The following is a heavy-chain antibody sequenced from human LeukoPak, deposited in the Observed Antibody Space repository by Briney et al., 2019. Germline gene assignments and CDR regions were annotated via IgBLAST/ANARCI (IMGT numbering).Heavy chain of an antibody. V-gene: IGHV3-48*03. Sequence: GGSLRLSCAASGHTFISYEMNWVRQAPGKGLEWVSYISSSGSTIYYADSVKGRFTISRDNAKNSLYLQMNSLRADDTAVYYCARRYSSSWYSCDYWGQGTLVTVSS. CDR3: ARRYSSSWYSCDY. CDR2: ISSSGSTI. J-gene: IGHJ4*02. CDR1: GHTFISYE. D-gene: IGHD6-13*01.